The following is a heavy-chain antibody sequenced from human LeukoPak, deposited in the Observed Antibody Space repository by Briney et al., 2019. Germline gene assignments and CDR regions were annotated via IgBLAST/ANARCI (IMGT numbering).Heavy chain of an antibody. D-gene: IGHD2-15*01. CDR1: GFTFSTYA. CDR2: TSGSGGST. J-gene: IGHJ4*02. Sequence: PGGSLRLSCAASGFTFSTYAMSWVRQTPEKGLEWVSATSGSGGSTYYADSVKGRFTISRDNSKNTLYLQMNSLRAEDTAVYYCASLRVVVAATRDYWGQGTLVTVSS. CDR3: ASLRVVVAATRDY. V-gene: IGHV3-23*01.